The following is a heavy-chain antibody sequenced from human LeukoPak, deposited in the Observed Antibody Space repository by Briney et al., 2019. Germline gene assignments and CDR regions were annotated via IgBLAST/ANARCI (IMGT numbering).Heavy chain of an antibody. V-gene: IGHV3-23*01. J-gene: IGHJ5*02. CDR2: ISGSGGST. Sequence: GGSLRLSCAASGFTFSSYAMSWVRQAPGKGLEWVSAISGSGGSTYYADSVKGRFTISRDNSKNTLCLQMNSLRAEDTAVYYCAKGSSRESFNWFDPWGQGTLVTVSS. CDR3: AKGSSRESFNWFDP. CDR1: GFTFSSYA. D-gene: IGHD2-2*01.